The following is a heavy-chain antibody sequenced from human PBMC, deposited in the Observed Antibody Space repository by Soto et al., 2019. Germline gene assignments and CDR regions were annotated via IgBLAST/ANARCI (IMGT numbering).Heavy chain of an antibody. CDR2: ISWNSGSI. CDR1: GFTFDDYA. J-gene: IGHJ4*02. D-gene: IGHD3-10*01. V-gene: IGHV3-9*01. Sequence: GGSLRLSCAASGFTFDDYAMHWVRQAPGKGLEWVSGISWNSGSIGYVDSVKGRFTISRDNAKNSLYLEMNSLRVEDTAVYYCARDWGGLGYWGQGALVTVSS. CDR3: ARDWGGLGY.